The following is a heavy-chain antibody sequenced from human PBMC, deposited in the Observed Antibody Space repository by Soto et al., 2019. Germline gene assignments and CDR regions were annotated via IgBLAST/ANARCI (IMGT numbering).Heavy chain of an antibody. CDR1: GLTVSTNP. J-gene: IGHJ4*02. CDR2: IYTGGGT. CDR3: AGDGSGH. V-gene: IGHV3-66*01. Sequence: EVQLVESGGGLVQPGGSLRLSCAASGLTVSTNPMSWVRQAPGKGLEWVSVIYTGGGTHYADSVKGRFTISRDKSQNTVKLQMNSLRPEDTAVYYCAGDGSGHWGQGTLVTVSS.